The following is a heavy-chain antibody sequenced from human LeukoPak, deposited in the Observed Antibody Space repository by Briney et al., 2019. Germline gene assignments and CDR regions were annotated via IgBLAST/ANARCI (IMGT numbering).Heavy chain of an antibody. CDR1: GFTFSSYS. V-gene: IGHV3-30*18. CDR2: ISYDGSNT. CDR3: AKDLGYCSGGGCYEDSNY. J-gene: IGHJ4*02. D-gene: IGHD2-15*01. Sequence: PGGSLRLSCAASGFTFSSYSMNWVRQAPGKGLEWVAVISYDGSNTYYADSVKGRFTISRDNSKNTLYLQMNSLRAGDTAVYYCAKDLGYCSGGGCYEDSNYWGQGTLVTVSS.